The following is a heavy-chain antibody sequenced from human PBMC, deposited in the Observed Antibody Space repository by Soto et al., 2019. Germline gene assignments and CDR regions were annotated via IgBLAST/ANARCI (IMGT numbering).Heavy chain of an antibody. D-gene: IGHD6-6*01. CDR3: AKGGGSSSSAFDI. CDR2: ISWDGGST. J-gene: IGHJ3*02. CDR1: GFTFDDYT. V-gene: IGHV3-43*01. Sequence: EVQLVESGGVVVQPGGSLRLSCAASGFTFDDYTMSGVRQAPGKGLEWVSLISWDGGSTYYADSVKGRFTISRDNSKNSLYLQMNSLRTEDTALYYCAKGGGSSSSAFDIWGQGTMVTVSS.